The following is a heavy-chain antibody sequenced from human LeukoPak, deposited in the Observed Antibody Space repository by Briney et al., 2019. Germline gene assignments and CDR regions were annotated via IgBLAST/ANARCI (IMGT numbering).Heavy chain of an antibody. CDR3: ARDITMIVVVIDYYGMDV. V-gene: IGHV3-21*01. Sequence: GGSLRLSCAASGFPFSMYSMNWVRQAPGKGLEWVSSISSSSSYIYYADSVKGRFTISRDNAKNSLYLQMNSLRAEDTAVYYCARDITMIVVVIDYYGMDVWGQGTTVTVSS. CDR1: GFPFSMYS. D-gene: IGHD3-22*01. CDR2: ISSSSSYI. J-gene: IGHJ6*02.